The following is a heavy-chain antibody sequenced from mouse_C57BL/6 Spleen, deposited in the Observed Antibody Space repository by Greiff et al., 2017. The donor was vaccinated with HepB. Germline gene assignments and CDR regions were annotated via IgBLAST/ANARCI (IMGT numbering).Heavy chain of an antibody. V-gene: IGHV1-15*01. J-gene: IGHJ2*01. Sequence: VKLLESGAELVRPGASVTLSCKASGYTFTDYEMHWVKQTPVHGLEWIGAIDPETGGTAYNQKFKGKAILTADKSSSTAYMELRSLTSEDSAVYYCTRRPHFDYWGQGTTLTVSS. CDR2: IDPETGGT. CDR3: TRRPHFDY. CDR1: GYTFTDYE.